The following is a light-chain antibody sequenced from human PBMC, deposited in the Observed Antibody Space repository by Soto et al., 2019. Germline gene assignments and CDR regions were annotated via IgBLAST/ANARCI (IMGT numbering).Light chain of an antibody. J-gene: IGKJ5*01. CDR1: QSISSY. Sequence: DIQMTQSPSSLSASVRDRVTITCRASQSISSYLNWYQQKPGKAPKLLIYAASSLQSGVPSRFSGSGSGTNFTLPNNSPQPEEFATHDRQQSYNNPSTTLGQGTRLEIK. CDR3: QQSYNNPSTT. V-gene: IGKV1-39*01. CDR2: AAS.